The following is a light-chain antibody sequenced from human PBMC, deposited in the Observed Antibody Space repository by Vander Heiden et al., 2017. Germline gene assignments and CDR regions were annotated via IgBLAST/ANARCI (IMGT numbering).Light chain of an antibody. V-gene: IGLV2-14*01. CDR2: EVI. CDR3: TSYTTTNTWV. J-gene: IGLJ3*02. CDR1: NSDFDIYKY. Sequence: QSALTQPASVSGSLGQSITISCTGANSDFDIYKYVRWYQQHPGKAPKLLIYEVINRPSGISDRFSGSKSGNTASLTISGLQAEDEADYYCTSYTTTNTWVIGGGTKLTVL.